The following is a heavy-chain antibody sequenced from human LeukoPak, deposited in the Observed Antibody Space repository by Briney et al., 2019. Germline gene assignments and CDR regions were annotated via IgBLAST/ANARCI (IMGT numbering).Heavy chain of an antibody. CDR2: IYYSGST. CDR3: ASPYYYDSSGYSDAFDI. J-gene: IGHJ3*02. V-gene: IGHV4-59*08. CDR1: GGSISSYY. Sequence: PSETLSLTCTVSGGSISSYYWSWIRQPPGKGLEWIGYIYYSGSTNYNPSLKSRVTISVDTSKKQFSLKLSSVTAADTAVYYCASPYYYDSSGYSDAFDIWGQGTMVTVSS. D-gene: IGHD3-22*01.